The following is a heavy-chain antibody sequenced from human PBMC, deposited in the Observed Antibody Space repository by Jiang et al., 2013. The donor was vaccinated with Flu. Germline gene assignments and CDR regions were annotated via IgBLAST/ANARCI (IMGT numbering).Heavy chain of an antibody. V-gene: IGHV3-21*01. J-gene: IGHJ6*02. CDR3: ARDGGMTMLRGTIIGYGVDV. CDR1: GFTFSSYG. Sequence: VQLVESGGGVVQPGRSLRLSCAASGFTFSSYGMHWVRQAPGKGLEWVSSITTSSSYMYYADSVKGRFTASRDDAKKSLYLQMNSLRAEDTAVYYCARDGGMTMLRGTIIGYGVDVWGQGTTVTVSS. D-gene: IGHD3-10*01. CDR2: ITTSSSYM.